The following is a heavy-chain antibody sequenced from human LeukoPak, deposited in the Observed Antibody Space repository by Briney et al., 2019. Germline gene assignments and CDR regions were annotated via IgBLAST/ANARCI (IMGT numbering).Heavy chain of an antibody. CDR2: INPNSGGT. CDR3: ARGTKDLVGITWYYYMDV. D-gene: IGHD2-2*01. Sequence: GASVTVSCKASGYTFTVYYMHWVRQAPGQGLEWMGWINPNSGGTNYAQKFQGRVTMTRDTSISTAYMELSRLRSDDTAVYYCARGTKDLVGITWYYYMDVWGKGTTVTVSS. J-gene: IGHJ6*03. V-gene: IGHV1-2*02. CDR1: GYTFTVYY.